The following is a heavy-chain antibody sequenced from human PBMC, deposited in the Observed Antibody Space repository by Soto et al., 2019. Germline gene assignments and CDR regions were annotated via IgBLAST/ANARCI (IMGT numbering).Heavy chain of an antibody. Sequence: KPSETLSLTCTVSGGSISSGGYYWSWIRQHPGKGLEWIGYIYYSGSTYYNPSLKSRVTISVDTSKNQFSLKLSSVTAADTAVYYCARDLSVVDPIWSGYSAYYYYGMDVCGQGTTVTVSS. V-gene: IGHV4-31*03. CDR3: ARDLSVVDPIWSGYSAYYYYGMDV. D-gene: IGHD3-3*01. CDR2: IYYSGST. CDR1: GGSISSGGYY. J-gene: IGHJ6*02.